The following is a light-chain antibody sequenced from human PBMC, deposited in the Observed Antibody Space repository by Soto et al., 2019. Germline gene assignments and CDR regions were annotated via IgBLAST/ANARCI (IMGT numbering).Light chain of an antibody. CDR2: NNN. J-gene: IGLJ3*02. V-gene: IGLV1-44*01. CDR1: RASIGSNT. CDR3: AAWDDSLSGPV. Sequence: QLVLTQPPSASGTPGQRVTISCSGSRASIGSNTVTWYQHLPGAAPKLLVYNNNQRPSGVPDRFSGSKSDTSASLAISGLQFEDEAVYYCAAWDDSLSGPVFGGGTKSPS.